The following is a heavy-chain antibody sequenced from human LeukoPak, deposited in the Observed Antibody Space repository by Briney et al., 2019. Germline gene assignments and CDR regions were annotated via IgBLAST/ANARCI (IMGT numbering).Heavy chain of an antibody. CDR3: ARRVSGYSYGYYYYYYMDV. V-gene: IGHV4-34*01. D-gene: IGHD5-18*01. CDR1: GGSFSGYY. Sequence: SETLSLTCAVYGGSFSGYYWSWICQPPGKGLEWIGEINHSGSTNYNPSLKSRVTISVDTSKNQFSLKLSSVTAADTAVYYCARRVSGYSYGYYYYYYMDVWGKGTTVTVSS. J-gene: IGHJ6*03. CDR2: INHSGST.